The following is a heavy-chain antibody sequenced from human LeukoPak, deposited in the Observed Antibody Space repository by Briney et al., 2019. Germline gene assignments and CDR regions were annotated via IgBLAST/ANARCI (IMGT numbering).Heavy chain of an antibody. CDR1: GFTFSSYS. Sequence: PGGSLRLSCAASGFTFSSYSMNWVRQAPGKGLEWVSSISSLSHISYADSVKGRFTISRDNAKNSLYLQMNSLRAEDTAVYYCARDSSDCSSTSCFKGWFDPWGQGTLVTVSS. V-gene: IGHV3-21*01. CDR3: ARDSSDCSSTSCFKGWFDP. D-gene: IGHD2-2*01. J-gene: IGHJ5*02. CDR2: ISSLSHI.